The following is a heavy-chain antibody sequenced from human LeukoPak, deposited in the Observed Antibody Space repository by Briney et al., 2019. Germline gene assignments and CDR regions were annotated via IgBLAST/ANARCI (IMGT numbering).Heavy chain of an antibody. CDR3: ARVGGHCSGGSCYSPSPNFDY. V-gene: IGHV3-48*01. Sequence: GGSLRLSCAASGFTFSSYSMNWVRQAPGKGLEWVSYISSSSSTIYYADSVKGRFTISRDNAKNSLYLQMNSLRAEDTAVYYCARVGGHCSGGSCYSPSPNFDYWGQGTLVTVSS. CDR1: GFTFSSYS. D-gene: IGHD2-15*01. CDR2: ISSSSSTI. J-gene: IGHJ4*02.